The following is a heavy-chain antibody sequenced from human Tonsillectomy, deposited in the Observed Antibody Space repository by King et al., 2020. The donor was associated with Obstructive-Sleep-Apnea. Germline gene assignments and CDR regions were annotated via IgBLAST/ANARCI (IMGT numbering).Heavy chain of an antibody. CDR1: GGSFSGYY. J-gene: IGHJ5*02. Sequence: VQLQQWGAGLLKPSETLSLTCAVYGGSFSGYYWSWIRQPPGKGLEYIGEINHSGSTNYNPSLKSRVTISFDTSKNQFSLKLSSVTAADTAVYYCARLQLGSGRSWFDPWGQGALVTVSS. CDR2: INHSGST. V-gene: IGHV4-34*01. CDR3: ARLQLGSGRSWFDP. D-gene: IGHD3-10*01.